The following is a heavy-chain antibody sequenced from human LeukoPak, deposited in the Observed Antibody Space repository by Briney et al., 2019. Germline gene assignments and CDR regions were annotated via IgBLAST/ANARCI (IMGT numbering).Heavy chain of an antibody. CDR3: ARSPLWFGENYFDY. V-gene: IGHV3-53*01. Sequence: GGSLRLSCAASGFTVSSNYMSWVRQAPGKGLEWGSVIYSGGSTYYADSVKGRFTISRDNSKNTLYLQMNSLRAEDTAVYYCARSPLWFGENYFDYWGQGTLVTVSS. J-gene: IGHJ4*02. D-gene: IGHD3-10*01. CDR1: GFTVSSNY. CDR2: IYSGGST.